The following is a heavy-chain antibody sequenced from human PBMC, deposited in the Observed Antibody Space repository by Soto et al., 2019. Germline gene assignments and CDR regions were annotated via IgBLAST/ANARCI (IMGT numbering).Heavy chain of an antibody. Sequence: SLGLSCTACGFELGDYAMSWVSKAPGKGLEWVGFIRGKVFGGTTEYAASVRGRFIISRGDSKSIADLQMNSLNVEGSVVYYCSRHGTGTHVYRGLGTLVTVSS. J-gene: IGHJ4*02. D-gene: IGHD3-10*01. CDR2: IRGKVFGGTT. CDR3: SRHGTGTHVY. V-gene: IGHV3-49*04. CDR1: GFELGDYA.